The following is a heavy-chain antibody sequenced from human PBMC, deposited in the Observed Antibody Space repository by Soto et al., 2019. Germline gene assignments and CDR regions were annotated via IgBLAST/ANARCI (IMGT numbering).Heavy chain of an antibody. J-gene: IGHJ4*02. Sequence: PGGSLRLSCAASGFTFTNYAMSWVRQAPGKGLEWISAISGNGGTTYFADSMEGRFSVSRDNSKDTLYLQMDSLRAEDTAVYYCVRTTYFSDSSGYTRCFDYWGQGTLVTVSS. D-gene: IGHD3-22*01. CDR2: ISGNGGTT. CDR1: GFTFTNYA. V-gene: IGHV3-23*01. CDR3: VRTTYFSDSSGYTRCFDY.